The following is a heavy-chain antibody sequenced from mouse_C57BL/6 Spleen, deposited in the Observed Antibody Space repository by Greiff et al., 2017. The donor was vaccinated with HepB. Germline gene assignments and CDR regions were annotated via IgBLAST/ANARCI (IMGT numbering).Heavy chain of an antibody. V-gene: IGHV1-82*01. D-gene: IGHD3-2*02. CDR2: IYPGDGDT. J-gene: IGHJ3*01. CDR1: GYAFSSSW. Sequence: QVQLKESGPELVKPGASVKISCKASGYAFSSSWMNWVKQRPGKGLEWIGRIYPGDGDTNYNGKFKGKATLTADKSSSTAYMQLSSLTSEDSAVYVCAGAAQATWDFAYWGQGTLVTVSA. CDR3: AGAAQATWDFAY.